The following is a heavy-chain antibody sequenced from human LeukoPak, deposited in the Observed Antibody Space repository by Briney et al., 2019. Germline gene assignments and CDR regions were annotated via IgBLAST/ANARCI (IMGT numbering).Heavy chain of an antibody. D-gene: IGHD2-2*02. V-gene: IGHV1-2*02. CDR3: ARVAGYCSSTSCYSEGTLDY. CDR2: INPNSGGT. CDR1: GYTFTGYY. Sequence: ASVKVSCKASGYTFTGYYMHWVRQAPGQGLEWMGWINPNSGGTNYAQKFQGRVTMTRDTSISTAYMELSRLRSEDTAVYYCARVAGYCSSTSCYSEGTLDYWGQGTLVTVSS. J-gene: IGHJ4*02.